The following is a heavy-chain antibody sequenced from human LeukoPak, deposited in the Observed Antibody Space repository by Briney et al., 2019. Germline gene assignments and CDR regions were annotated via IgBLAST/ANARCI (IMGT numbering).Heavy chain of an antibody. V-gene: IGHV1-69*13. D-gene: IGHD4-17*01. J-gene: IGHJ4*02. CDR2: IIPIFGTA. CDR3: ARVIGYGDSYYFDY. Sequence: SVKVSCKASGGTFSSYAISWVRQAPGQGLEWMGGIIPIFGTANCAQKFQGRVTITADESTSTAYMELSSLRSEDTAVYYCARVIGYGDSYYFDYWGQGTLVTVSS. CDR1: GGTFSSYA.